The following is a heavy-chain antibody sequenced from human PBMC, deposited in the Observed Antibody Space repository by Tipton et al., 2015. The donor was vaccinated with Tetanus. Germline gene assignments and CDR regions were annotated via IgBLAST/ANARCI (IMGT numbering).Heavy chain of an antibody. Sequence: TLSLTCDVSGGPVSSSNWWSWVRQAPGKGLEWIGEIYYSGTTNYNPSLKSRVTISTDKSKNQFYLEVRSVTAADTAVYYCSRSAVNWFDPWGQGTLVTVSS. CDR1: GGPVSSSNW. J-gene: IGHJ5*02. CDR3: SRSAVNWFDP. CDR2: IYYSGTT. V-gene: IGHV4-4*02.